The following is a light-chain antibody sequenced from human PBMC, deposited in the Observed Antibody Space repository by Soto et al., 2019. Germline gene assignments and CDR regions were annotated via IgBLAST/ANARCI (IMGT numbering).Light chain of an antibody. CDR2: DAS. CDR1: QRISSW. Sequence: DIPMTQSPSTLSASVGDRVTITCRASQRISSWLAWYQQKPGRAPKLLIYDASSLESGVPSRFSGGGSGTEFTLTISSLQPDDFATYYCQQYSSYSLYTFGQGTKLEIK. V-gene: IGKV1-5*01. CDR3: QQYSSYSLYT. J-gene: IGKJ2*01.